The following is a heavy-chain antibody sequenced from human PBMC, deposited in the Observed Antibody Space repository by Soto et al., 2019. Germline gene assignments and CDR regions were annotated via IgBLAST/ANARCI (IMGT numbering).Heavy chain of an antibody. V-gene: IGHV4-30-2*01. J-gene: IGHJ3*02. CDR2: IYHSGST. CDR1: GGSISSGGYS. Sequence: SETLSLTCAVSGGSISSGGYSWSWIRQPPGKGLEWIGYIYHSGSTYYNPSLKSRVTISVDRSKNQFSLKLSSVTAADTAVYYCARLIYYASGGRYVRAFDIWGQGTMVTVSS. D-gene: IGHD3-10*01. CDR3: ARLIYYASGGRYVRAFDI.